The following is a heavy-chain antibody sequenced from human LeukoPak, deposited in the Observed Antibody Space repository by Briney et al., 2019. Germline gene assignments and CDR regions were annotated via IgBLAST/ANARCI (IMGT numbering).Heavy chain of an antibody. CDR1: GGSISSHY. J-gene: IGHJ4*02. CDR2: AHSSGGA. D-gene: IGHD3-10*01. CDR3: ARDRAHYGSGSYGHVAFDY. Sequence: SETLSLTCTVSGGSISSHYWSWIRQPPGQGLEWIGYAHSSGGANYNPSLNSRVTMSVDTSKDRLSLRLSSVTAADTAVYYCARDRAHYGSGSYGHVAFDYWGQGTLVTVSS. V-gene: IGHV4-4*08.